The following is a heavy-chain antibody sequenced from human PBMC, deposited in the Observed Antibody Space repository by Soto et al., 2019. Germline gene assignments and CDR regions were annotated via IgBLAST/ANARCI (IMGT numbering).Heavy chain of an antibody. J-gene: IGHJ4*02. Sequence: PGGSLRLSCAASGFTFTRYSMNWVRQAPGKGLEWVSSISSTTNYIYYGDSMKGRFTISRDNAKNSLYLEMNSLRAEDTDVYYWARESEDLTSNFDYWARGTLVTVSS. CDR3: ARESEDLTSNFDY. V-gene: IGHV3-21*06. CDR2: ISSTTNYI. CDR1: GFTFTRYS.